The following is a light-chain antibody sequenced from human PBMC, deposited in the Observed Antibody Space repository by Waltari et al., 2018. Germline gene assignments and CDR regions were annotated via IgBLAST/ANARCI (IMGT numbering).Light chain of an antibody. CDR2: DVS. CDR3: ASYTSHSHVV. Sequence: QSALTQPASVSGSPGQSITISCTGTSSDVGGYNYVSWYQQHPGKVPKLMIFDVSKRPSGVSNRFSGSKSGNPASLPISGLQAEDEADYYCASYTSHSHVVFGGGTKLTVL. CDR1: SSDVGGYNY. V-gene: IGLV2-14*01. J-gene: IGLJ2*01.